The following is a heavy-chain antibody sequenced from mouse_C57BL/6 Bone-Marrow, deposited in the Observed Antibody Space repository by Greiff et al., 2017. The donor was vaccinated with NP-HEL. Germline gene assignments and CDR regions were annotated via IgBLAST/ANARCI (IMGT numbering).Heavy chain of an antibody. D-gene: IGHD2-4*01. V-gene: IGHV2-3*01. J-gene: IGHJ3*01. CDR3: AKKGAYDYDWFAY. CDR1: GFSLTSSG. CDR2: IWGDGST. Sequence: QVQLKESGPGLVAPSQSLSITCTVSGFSLTSSGVSWVRQPPGKGLEWLGVIWGDGSTNYHSALISRLSISKDNSKSQVFLKLNSLQTDDTATYYGAKKGAYDYDWFAYWGQGTLVTVSA.